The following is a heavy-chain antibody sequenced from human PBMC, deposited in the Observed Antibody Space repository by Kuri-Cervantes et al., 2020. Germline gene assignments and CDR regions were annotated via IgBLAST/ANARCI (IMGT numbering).Heavy chain of an antibody. V-gene: IGHV3-30-3*01. CDR1: GFTFSSYA. CDR3: AREVLAYCGGDCRRDAFDI. Sequence: GGSLRLSCAASGFTFSSYAMHWVRQAPGKGLEWVAVISYDGSNKYYADSVKGRFTISRDNSKNTLYLQMNSLRAEDTAVYYCAREVLAYCGGDCRRDAFDIWGQGTMVTASS. CDR2: ISYDGSNK. J-gene: IGHJ3*02. D-gene: IGHD2-21*02.